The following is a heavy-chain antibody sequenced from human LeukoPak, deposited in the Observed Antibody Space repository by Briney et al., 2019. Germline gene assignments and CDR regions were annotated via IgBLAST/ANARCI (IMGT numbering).Heavy chain of an antibody. CDR3: AQCYDGSGYYYVYFDY. D-gene: IGHD3-22*01. CDR1: GFSLRTSGVG. J-gene: IGHJ4*02. V-gene: IGHV2-5*02. Sequence: SGPPLPHPPQPLTLTYTFSGFSLRTSGVGVGWIRQPPEKALEQLALLYCDDDKPYSPSLKSRLTITKDTSKNQVVLTMTNMDPVDTATYYCAQCYDGSGYYYVYFDYWGQGTLVTVSS. CDR2: LYCDDDK.